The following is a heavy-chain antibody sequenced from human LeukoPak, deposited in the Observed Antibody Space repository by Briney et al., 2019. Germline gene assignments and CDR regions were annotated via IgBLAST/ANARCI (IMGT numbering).Heavy chain of an antibody. CDR2: IYHSGST. V-gene: IGHV4-30-2*01. CDR1: GGSISSGGYS. CDR3: ARSLHYEGHWYFDL. Sequence: PSQTLSLTCAVSGGSISSGGYSWSWIRQPPGKGQEWIGYIYHSGSTYYNPSLKSRVTISVDRSKNQFSLKLSSVTAADAAVYYCARSLHYEGHWYFDLWGRGTLVTVSS. D-gene: IGHD4-17*01. J-gene: IGHJ2*01.